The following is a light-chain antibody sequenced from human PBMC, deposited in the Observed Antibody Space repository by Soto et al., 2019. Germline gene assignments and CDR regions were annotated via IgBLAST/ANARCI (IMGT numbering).Light chain of an antibody. Sequence: DIQITHSPSSLSSSVLDIFTITCRASQTISSPLSWYQQKPGKVPELLIYATSRLQSGVPSRFSGSRSGTDFTLTISSVQPEDFATYYCQHNYGTPAFGQGTRLEIK. CDR3: QHNYGTPA. CDR1: QTISSP. J-gene: IGKJ5*01. V-gene: IGKV1-39*01. CDR2: ATS.